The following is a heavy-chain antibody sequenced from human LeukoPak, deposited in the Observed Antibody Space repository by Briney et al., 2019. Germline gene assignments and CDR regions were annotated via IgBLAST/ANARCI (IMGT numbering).Heavy chain of an antibody. V-gene: IGHV4-59*11. D-gene: IGHD5-18*01. Sequence: SETLSLTCTVSGGSINTHYWSWIRQPPGKGLEWIGNIFYSGSTKYDPSLKSRVTISVDRSNKQFFLKLRSVTAADTAIYYCARGTSMVSFGTWGQGTLVAVSS. CDR1: GGSINTHY. CDR3: ARGTSMVSFGT. J-gene: IGHJ5*02. CDR2: IFYSGST.